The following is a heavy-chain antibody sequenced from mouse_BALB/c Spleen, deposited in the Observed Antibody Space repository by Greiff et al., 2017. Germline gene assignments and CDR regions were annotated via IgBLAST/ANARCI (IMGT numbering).Heavy chain of an antibody. D-gene: IGHD2-2*01. CDR3: ARGGYDMGFAY. Sequence: EVKLMESGAELVRPGALVKLSCKASGFNIKDYYMHWVKQRPEQGLEWIGWIDPENGNTIYDPKFQGKASITADTSSNTAYLQLSSLTSEDTAVYYCARGGYDMGFAYWGQGTLVTVSA. CDR2: IDPENGNT. J-gene: IGHJ3*01. CDR1: GFNIKDYY. V-gene: IGHV14-1*02.